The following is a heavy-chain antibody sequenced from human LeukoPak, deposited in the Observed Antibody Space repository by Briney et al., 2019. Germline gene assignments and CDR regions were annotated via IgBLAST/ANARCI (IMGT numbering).Heavy chain of an antibody. V-gene: IGHV3-23*01. CDR2: ISGPAGSW. CDR3: AKKVGLVSAPLYYFDV. CDR1: GFTFDDYA. Sequence: GGSLRLSCAASGFTFDDYAMSWVRQAPGKGLEWVSAISGPAGSWDYADSVKGRFTISRDNSKNTLFLQMNSLRAEDTAIYYCAKKVGLVSAPLYYFDVWGQGTLVTVSS. D-gene: IGHD5/OR15-5a*01. J-gene: IGHJ4*02.